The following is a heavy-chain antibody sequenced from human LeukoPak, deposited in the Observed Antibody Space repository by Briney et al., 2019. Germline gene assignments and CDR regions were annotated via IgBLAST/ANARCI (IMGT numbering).Heavy chain of an antibody. V-gene: IGHV4-61*02. Sequence: SSETLSLTCTVSGGSISSGSYYWSWIRQPAGKGLEWIGRIYTSGSTNYNPPLKSRVTISVDTSKNQFSLKLSSVTAADTAVYYCARATYYDLFFDYWGQGTLVTVSS. CDR2: IYTSGST. D-gene: IGHD3-3*01. CDR1: GGSISSGSYY. J-gene: IGHJ4*02. CDR3: ARATYYDLFFDY.